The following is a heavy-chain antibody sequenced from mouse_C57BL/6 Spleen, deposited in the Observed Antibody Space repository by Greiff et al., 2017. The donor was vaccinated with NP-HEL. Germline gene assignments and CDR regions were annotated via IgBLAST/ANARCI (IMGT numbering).Heavy chain of an antibody. CDR2: IHPNSGST. CDR1: GYTFTSYW. V-gene: IGHV1-64*01. J-gene: IGHJ1*03. D-gene: IGHD1-1*01. CDR3: ARRAITTVFYWYFDV. Sequence: QVQLQQPGAELVKPGASVKLSCKASGYTFTSYWMHWVKQRPGQGLEWIGMIHPNSGSTNYNEKFKSKATLTVDKSSSTAYMQLSSLTSEDSAVYYCARRAITTVFYWYFDVWGTGTTVTVSS.